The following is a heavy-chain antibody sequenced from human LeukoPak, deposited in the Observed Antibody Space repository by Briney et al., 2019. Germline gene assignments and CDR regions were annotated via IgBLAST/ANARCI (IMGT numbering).Heavy chain of an antibody. CDR2: IYYSGST. J-gene: IGHJ3*02. Sequence: ASETLSLTCTVSGVSITSNYWSWIRQAPGKGLEWIAYIYYSGSTNYNPSLKSRVTISVDTSKNQFSLKLNSVTAADTAVYYCAKSNGYGLIDIWGQGTMVTVSS. D-gene: IGHD3-10*01. V-gene: IGHV4-59*12. CDR3: AKSNGYGLIDI. CDR1: GVSITSNY.